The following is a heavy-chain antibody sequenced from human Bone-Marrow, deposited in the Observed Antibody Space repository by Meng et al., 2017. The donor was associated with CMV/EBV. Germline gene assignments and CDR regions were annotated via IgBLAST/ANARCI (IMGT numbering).Heavy chain of an antibody. V-gene: IGHV1-2*02. CDR1: GYTFTGYY. CDR3: ARVTIFTMTTVTIEAGYGMDV. J-gene: IGHJ6*02. CDR2: INPNSGGT. D-gene: IGHD4-11*01. Sequence: ASVKVSCKASGYTFTGYYMHWVRQAPGQGFEWMGWINPNSGGTNYAQKFQGRVTMTRDTSISTAYMELSRLRSDDTAVYYCARVTIFTMTTVTIEAGYGMDVWGQGTTVTVSS.